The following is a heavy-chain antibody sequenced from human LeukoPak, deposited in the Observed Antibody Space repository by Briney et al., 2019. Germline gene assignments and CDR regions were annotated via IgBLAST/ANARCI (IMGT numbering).Heavy chain of an antibody. CDR2: ISTSSSYI. J-gene: IGHJ4*02. CDR1: GFAFSSYS. V-gene: IGHV3-21*01. D-gene: IGHD6-19*01. Sequence: GGSLRLSCAASGFAFSSYSMNWVRQAPGKGLEWVSSISTSSSYIYYADSVKGRFTISRDDAKNSLYLQMNSLRAEDTAVYYCARDLAGATVAGRWFDYWGQGTLVTVSS. CDR3: ARDLAGATVAGRWFDY.